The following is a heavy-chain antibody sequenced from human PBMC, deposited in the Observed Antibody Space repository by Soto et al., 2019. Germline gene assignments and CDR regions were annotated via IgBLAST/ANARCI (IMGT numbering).Heavy chain of an antibody. CDR2: IYYSGST. CDR1: CVSIGSGGYY. CDR3: ARTSGWNFDY. V-gene: IGHV4-31*02. D-gene: IGHD6-19*01. Sequence: SEPLCLTWTVACVSIGSGGYYWSWNRQHPGKGLEWIGYIYYSGSTYYNPSLKSRLTISVDTSKNQFSLKLSSVTAADTAVYYCARTSGWNFDYWGQGTLVTVSS. J-gene: IGHJ4*02.